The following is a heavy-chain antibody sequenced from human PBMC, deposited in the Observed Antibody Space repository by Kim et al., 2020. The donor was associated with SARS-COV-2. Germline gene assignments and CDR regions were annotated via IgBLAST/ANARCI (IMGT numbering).Heavy chain of an antibody. D-gene: IGHD6-19*01. Sequence: GGSLRLSCAVSGFTLSNNAMSWVRQAPGRGLEWVSTIHPRAETTYYADSVNGRFTIYRDSSNHTLYLQLNSLRADDTAVYYCAKDRRGSGWPVFDYWGQGTLVTVSS. CDR2: IHPRAETT. CDR3: AKDRRGSGWPVFDY. V-gene: IGHV3-23*01. J-gene: IGHJ4*02. CDR1: GFTLSNNA.